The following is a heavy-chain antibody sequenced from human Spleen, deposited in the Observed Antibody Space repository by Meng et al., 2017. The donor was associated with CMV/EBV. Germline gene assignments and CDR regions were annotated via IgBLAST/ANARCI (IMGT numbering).Heavy chain of an antibody. CDR2: ISYDGSNK. V-gene: IGHV3-30-3*02. D-gene: IGHD2-21*01. CDR1: GFTFSSYA. J-gene: IGHJ4*02. Sequence: GESLKISCAASGFTFSSYAMHWVRQAPGKGLEWVAVISYDGSNKYYADSVKGRFTISRDNSKNTLYLQMNSLRAEDTAVYYCAKVYEAYNPKSYFDYWGQGTLVTVSS. CDR3: AKVYEAYNPKSYFDY.